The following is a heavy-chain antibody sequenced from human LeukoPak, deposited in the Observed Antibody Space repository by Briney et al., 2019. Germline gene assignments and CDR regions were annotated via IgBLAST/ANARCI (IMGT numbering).Heavy chain of an antibody. D-gene: IGHD6-13*01. V-gene: IGHV3-30-3*01. CDR2: ISYDGSNK. J-gene: IGHJ5*02. CDR3: ARDGYSSSWRGNWFDP. Sequence: PGRSLRLSCAASGFTFSSYAMHWVRQAPGKGLEWVAVISYDGSNKYYADSVKGRFTISRDNSKNTLYLQMNSLRAEDTAVYYCARDGYSSSWRGNWFDPWGQGTLVTVSS. CDR1: GFTFSSYA.